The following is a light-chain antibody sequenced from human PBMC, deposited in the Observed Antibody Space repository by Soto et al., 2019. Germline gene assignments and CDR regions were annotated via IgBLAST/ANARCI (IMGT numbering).Light chain of an antibody. CDR3: CSYAGSKDVV. CDR2: EGS. J-gene: IGLJ2*01. CDR1: SSDVGSYNL. Sequence: QSALTQPASVSGSPGQSITISCTGTSSDVGSYNLVSWYQQHPGKAPKLMIYEGSKWPSGVSNRFSGSKSGNTASLTISGLQGEDEADYYCCSYAGSKDVVFGGGTKLTVL. V-gene: IGLV2-23*01.